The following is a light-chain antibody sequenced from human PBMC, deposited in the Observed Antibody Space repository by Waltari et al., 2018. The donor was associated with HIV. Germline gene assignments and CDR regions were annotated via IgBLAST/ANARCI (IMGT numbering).Light chain of an antibody. J-gene: IGLJ1*01. V-gene: IGLV2-8*01. CDR2: EVT. CDR1: SSDVGGYHY. Sequence: QSALTQPPSASGSPGQSVTISCPGTSSDVGGYHYVSWYQQHPGKAPKLMIYEVTKRPSGVPDRFSGSKSGNTASLTVSGLQAEDEADYYCSSYAGSNSYVFGTGTKVTVL. CDR3: SSYAGSNSYV.